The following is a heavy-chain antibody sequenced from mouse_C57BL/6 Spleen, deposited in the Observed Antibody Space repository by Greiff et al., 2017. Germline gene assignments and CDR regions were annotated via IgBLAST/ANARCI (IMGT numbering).Heavy chain of an antibody. CDR1: GYTFTSYT. CDR3: AREGLRPYAMDY. Sequence: VQGVESGAELARPGASVKMSCKASGYTFTSYTMHWVKQRPGQGLEWIGYINPSSGYTKYNQKFKDKATLTADKSSSTAYMQLSSLTSEDSAVYYCAREGLRPYAMDYWGQGTSVTVSS. V-gene: IGHV1-4*01. D-gene: IGHD2-4*01. J-gene: IGHJ4*01. CDR2: INPSSGYT.